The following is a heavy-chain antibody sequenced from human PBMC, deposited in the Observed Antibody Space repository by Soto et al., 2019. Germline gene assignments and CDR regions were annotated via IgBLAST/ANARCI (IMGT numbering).Heavy chain of an antibody. Sequence: QVQLQESGPGLVKPSQTLSLTCTVSGGSISSGGYYWSWIRQHPGKGLEWIGYIYYSGSTYYNPTLRSRVTISVDTSKNQFSLKLSSLTAADTSVYYCARESSDDDAFDIWGQGTMVTVSS. CDR3: ARESSDDDAFDI. V-gene: IGHV4-31*03. J-gene: IGHJ3*02. D-gene: IGHD2-2*01. CDR2: IYYSGST. CDR1: GGSISSGGYY.